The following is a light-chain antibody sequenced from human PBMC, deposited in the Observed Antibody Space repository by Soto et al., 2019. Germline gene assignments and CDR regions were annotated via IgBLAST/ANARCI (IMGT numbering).Light chain of an antibody. CDR1: QRVGSN. CDR3: QQYTNWPIT. J-gene: IGKJ5*01. Sequence: ELVLTQSPVTLSVSPGERVTLSCRASQRVGSNYLAWYQQKPGQAPRLLIYGISARATGTPDRFSGSGSGTHFTLTNSSLQSEDFAVYYCQQYTNWPITFGQGTRLEIK. CDR2: GIS. V-gene: IGKV3-15*01.